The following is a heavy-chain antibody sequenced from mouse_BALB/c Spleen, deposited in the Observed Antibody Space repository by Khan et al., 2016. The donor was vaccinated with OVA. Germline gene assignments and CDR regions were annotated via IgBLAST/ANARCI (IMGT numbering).Heavy chain of an antibody. Sequence: QVQLEESGAELVRPGTSVKVSCKASGYAFTNSLIEWVKQRPGQGLEWIGVINPGSGGTNYNEKFKGKATLTADKSSSTAYMQLSSLTSDDSAVYFCARRDYAKDYWGQGTSVTVSS. V-gene: IGHV1-54*01. J-gene: IGHJ4*01. CDR3: ARRDYAKDY. CDR2: INPGSGGT. CDR1: GYAFTNSL.